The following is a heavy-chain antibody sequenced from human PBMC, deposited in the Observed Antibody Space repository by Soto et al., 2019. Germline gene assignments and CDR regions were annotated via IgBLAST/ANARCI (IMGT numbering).Heavy chain of an antibody. D-gene: IGHD1-26*01. CDR1: GFTVSSNY. J-gene: IGHJ4*02. CDR2: IYSGGST. V-gene: IGHV3-53*01. CDR3: ARIVGATYRVLDV. Sequence: PVGSLRLSCAASGFTVSSNYMNWVRQAPGKGLEWVSVIYSGGSTYYADSVKGRFSISRDNSKNTLYLQMNSLRAEDTAVYYCARIVGATYRVLDVWGQGTLVTVSS.